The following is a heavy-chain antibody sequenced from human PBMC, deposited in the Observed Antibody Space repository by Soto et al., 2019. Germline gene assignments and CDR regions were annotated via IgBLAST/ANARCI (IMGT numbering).Heavy chain of an antibody. V-gene: IGHV6-1*01. D-gene: IGHD6-6*01. CDR1: GDSVSAHSAA. J-gene: IGHJ6*02. Sequence: SQTLSLTCAISGDSVSAHSAAWNWTRQSPSRGLEWLGRTYYRSKWNYDYAESVKSRMTITPDTSNNHFSLQLNSVTPEDTAVYYCVRQPLATLALCGMDVWGQGTTVTVSS. CDR3: VRQPLATLALCGMDV. CDR2: TYYRSKWNY.